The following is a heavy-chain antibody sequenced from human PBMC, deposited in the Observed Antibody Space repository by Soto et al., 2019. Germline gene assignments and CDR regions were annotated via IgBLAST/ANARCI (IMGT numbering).Heavy chain of an antibody. CDR3: ERDREYYYDSSGNYYYHYGMDV. J-gene: IGHJ6*02. CDR2: ISGYNGNT. D-gene: IGHD3-22*01. CDR1: GYTFTNYG. Sequence: QVQLVESGAEVKKPGASVKVSCKASGYTFTNYGISWVRQAPGQGLEWMGWISGYNGNTKYAQKSQGRVTRTTDTPTNTAYMDLRSLRSDDTAVYYCERDREYYYDSSGNYYYHYGMDVWGQGTKVTVS. V-gene: IGHV1-18*04.